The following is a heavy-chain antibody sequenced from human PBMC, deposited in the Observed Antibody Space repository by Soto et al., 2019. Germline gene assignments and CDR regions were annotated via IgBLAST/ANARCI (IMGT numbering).Heavy chain of an antibody. CDR3: ARGERMAYYGIEV. D-gene: IGHD1-1*01. J-gene: IGHJ6*02. V-gene: IGHV4-59*12. Sequence: SETLSLTCTVSGGSISSYYWSWIRQPPGKGLEWIGYIYYSGSTNYNPSLKSRVTISVDTSKNQFSLKLSSVTAADTAVYYCARGERMAYYGIEVWGQGTPVTVPS. CDR2: IYYSGST. CDR1: GGSISSYY.